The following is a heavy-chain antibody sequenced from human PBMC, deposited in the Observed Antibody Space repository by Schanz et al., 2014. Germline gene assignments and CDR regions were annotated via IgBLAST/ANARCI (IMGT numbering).Heavy chain of an antibody. CDR2: INPSGGST. J-gene: IGHJ6*02. CDR1: GYTFVSYS. D-gene: IGHD5-18*01. V-gene: IGHV1-46*01. Sequence: QVQLVQSGAEVKKPGASVKVSCKASGYTFVSYSMHWVRQAPGQGLEWMGIINPSGGSTTYAQKCQGRVTMTRDTSTSTVYMELSSLRSEDTAVYYCARGPSQGYSYGHNIGAYYYGMDVWGQGTTVTVSS. CDR3: ARGPSQGYSYGHNIGAYYYGMDV.